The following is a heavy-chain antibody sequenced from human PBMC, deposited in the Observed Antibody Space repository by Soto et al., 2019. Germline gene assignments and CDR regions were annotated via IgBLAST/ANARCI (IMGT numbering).Heavy chain of an antibody. V-gene: IGHV1-18*04. Sequence: HVQLVQSGVELKKPGASVRVSCQASGYTFSNYGITWVRQAPGKGLEWVGWLSAYNANTKYAQKLQGRVTMTTDTSTNTVYMELRNLRSDDTAVYYCVKSGGEAELLILDYWGQGTRVTVSS. D-gene: IGHD1-26*01. CDR1: GYTFSNYG. J-gene: IGHJ4*02. CDR3: VKSGGEAELLILDY. CDR2: LSAYNANT.